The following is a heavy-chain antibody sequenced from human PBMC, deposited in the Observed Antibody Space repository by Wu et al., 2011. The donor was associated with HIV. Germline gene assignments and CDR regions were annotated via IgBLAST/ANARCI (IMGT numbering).Heavy chain of an antibody. J-gene: IGHJ6*02. Sequence: QVQLVQSGAEVKKPGASVKVSCKASGYTFTSYYVHWVRQAPGQGLEWMGRINPSGGSTNNAQKFQGRVTMTRDTSTSTVYMELSSLRSEDTAVYYCARDRPPDGGYGHSYYFYGMDVWGQGTTVTVSS. CDR1: GYTFTSYY. CDR2: INPSGGST. CDR3: ARDRPPDGGYGHSYYFYGMDV. D-gene: IGHD3-10*01. V-gene: IGHV1-46*01.